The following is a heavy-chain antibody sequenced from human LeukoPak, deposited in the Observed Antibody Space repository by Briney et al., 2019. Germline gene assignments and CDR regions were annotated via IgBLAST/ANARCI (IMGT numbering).Heavy chain of an antibody. J-gene: IGHJ4*02. D-gene: IGHD2-21*02. CDR3: AGEASGDYVLGLDY. Sequence: GASVKVSCKASGYTFTSYDINWVRQATGQGLEWMGWMNPNSGNTGYAQKFQGRVTITRNTSISTAYMELSSLRSEDTAVYYCAGEASGDYVLGLDYWGQGTLVTVSS. CDR2: MNPNSGNT. V-gene: IGHV1-8*03. CDR1: GYTFTSYD.